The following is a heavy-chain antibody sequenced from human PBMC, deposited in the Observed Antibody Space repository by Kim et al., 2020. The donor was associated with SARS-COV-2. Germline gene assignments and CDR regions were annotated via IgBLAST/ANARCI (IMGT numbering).Heavy chain of an antibody. CDR3: ARGSRGGSSDFDY. CDR1: GGSISSYY. D-gene: IGHD1-26*01. Sequence: SETLSLTCTVSGGSISSYYWSWIRQPPGKGLEWIGYIYYSGSTNYNPSLKSRVTISVDTSKNQFSLKLSSVTAADTAVYYCARGSRGGSSDFDYWGQGTLVTVSS. J-gene: IGHJ4*02. CDR2: IYYSGST. V-gene: IGHV4-59*01.